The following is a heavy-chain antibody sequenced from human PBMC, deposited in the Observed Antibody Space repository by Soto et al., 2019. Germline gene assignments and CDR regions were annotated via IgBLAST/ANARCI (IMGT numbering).Heavy chain of an antibody. V-gene: IGHV3-30*18. CDR2: ISYDGSNK. CDR3: AKEGLAVVTGLLF. Sequence: GGSLRLSCAASGFTFSSYDMHWVRQAPGKGLEWVAIISYDGSNKYYADSVKGRFTISRDNSKNTLYLQMNSLRAEDTAVYYCAKEGLAVVTGLLFWGQGTLVTVSS. CDR1: GFTFSSYD. D-gene: IGHD3-22*01. J-gene: IGHJ4*02.